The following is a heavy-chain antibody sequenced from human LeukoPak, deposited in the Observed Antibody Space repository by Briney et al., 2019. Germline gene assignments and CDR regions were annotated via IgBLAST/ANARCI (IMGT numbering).Heavy chain of an antibody. CDR1: GGSITTSTSY. J-gene: IGHJ5*02. CDR3: ARQGGDTMVRGVVRDWFDP. Sequence: PSETLSLTCTVSGGSITTSTSYWGWIRQPPGKGLEWLGSIYYSGYSYYSPSLKSRVTISVDTSKNQFSLKLSSVTAADTAVYYCARQGGDTMVRGVVRDWFDPWGQGTLVTVSS. CDR2: IYYSGYS. V-gene: IGHV4-39*01. D-gene: IGHD3-10*01.